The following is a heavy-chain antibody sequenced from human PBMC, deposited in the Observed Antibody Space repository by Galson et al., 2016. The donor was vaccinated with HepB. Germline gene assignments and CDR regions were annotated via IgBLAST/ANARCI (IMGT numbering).Heavy chain of an antibody. J-gene: IGHJ6*02. CDR2: INWDGGSA. CDR3: AKDIRAAVYGMDV. CDR1: GFTFDDYT. Sequence: SLRLSCAVSGFTFDDYTMHWVRQGPGKGLEWVALINWDGGSAYYADSMKGRFTISRDNSKSSLYLQMNRLTFEDTALYYCAKDIRAAVYGMDVWGRGTTVTVSS. V-gene: IGHV3-43*01.